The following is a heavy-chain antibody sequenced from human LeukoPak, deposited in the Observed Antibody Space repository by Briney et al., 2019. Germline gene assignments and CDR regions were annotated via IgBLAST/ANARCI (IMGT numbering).Heavy chain of an antibody. Sequence: GESLRLSCAASGFTFSSYSMNWVRQAPGKGLEWVSSISSSSSYIYYADSVKGRFTISRDNAKNSLYLQMNGLRAEDTAVYYCARDRAPNKGDSSGYTSWGQGTLVTVSS. CDR2: ISSSSSYI. D-gene: IGHD3-22*01. CDR1: GFTFSSYS. V-gene: IGHV3-21*01. J-gene: IGHJ4*02. CDR3: ARDRAPNKGDSSGYTS.